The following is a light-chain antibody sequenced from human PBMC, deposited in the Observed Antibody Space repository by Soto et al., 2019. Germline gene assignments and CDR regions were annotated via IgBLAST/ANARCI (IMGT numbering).Light chain of an antibody. Sequence: EVVLTQSPGSLSLSPGERATLSCRASQSVMSNYLSWYQQKPGQAPRLLIYGASSRATGIPDRFSGSGSGTDFTLTISRLEPEDFAVYYCQQYGSSPFTFGPGTKVDIK. CDR2: GAS. CDR3: QQYGSSPFT. CDR1: QSVMSNY. V-gene: IGKV3-20*01. J-gene: IGKJ3*01.